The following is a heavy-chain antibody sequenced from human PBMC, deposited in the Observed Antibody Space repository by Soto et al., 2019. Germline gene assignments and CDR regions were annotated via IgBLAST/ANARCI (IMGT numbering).Heavy chain of an antibody. Sequence: EVQLLESGGGLIQPGGSLRLSCAASGFTFTTYAMRWVRQAPGKGLEWVSAISASGDITYYADSVKGRFTISRDSSKNALYLQMNGLRAEDTAISYCAKDSNLIPGGSNHWVQGALVSVSS. D-gene: IGHD3-10*01. J-gene: IGHJ5*02. CDR1: GFTFTTYA. CDR3: AKDSNLIPGGSNH. V-gene: IGHV3-23*01. CDR2: ISASGDIT.